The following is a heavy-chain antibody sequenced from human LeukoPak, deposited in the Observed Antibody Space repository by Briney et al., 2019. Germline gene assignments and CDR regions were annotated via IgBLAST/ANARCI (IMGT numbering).Heavy chain of an antibody. CDR2: IKSKTDGGTT. D-gene: IGHD3-10*01. CDR3: TTFSYGSGSFYYFDY. Sequence: GGSLRLSCAASGFTFSNAWMSWVRQAPGKGLEWVGRIKSKTDGGTTDYAAPVKGRFTISRDDSKNTLYLQMNSLKTEDTAVYYCTTFSYGSGSFYYFDYWGQGTLVTVSS. V-gene: IGHV3-15*01. J-gene: IGHJ4*02. CDR1: GFTFSNAW.